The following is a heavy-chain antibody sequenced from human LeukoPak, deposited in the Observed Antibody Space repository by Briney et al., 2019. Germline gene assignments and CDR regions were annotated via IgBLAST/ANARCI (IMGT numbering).Heavy chain of an antibody. J-gene: IGHJ4*02. Sequence: WASVKVSCKASGYTFTSYDINWVRQAPGQGLEWMGWVNPNSANTAYAQKLQGRVTMTRNTSISTAYMELSSLRSEDTAVYYCAIKLSSGGYWGQGTLVTVSS. CDR2: VNPNSANT. D-gene: IGHD3-22*01. CDR3: AIKLSSGGY. V-gene: IGHV1-8*01. CDR1: GYTFTSYD.